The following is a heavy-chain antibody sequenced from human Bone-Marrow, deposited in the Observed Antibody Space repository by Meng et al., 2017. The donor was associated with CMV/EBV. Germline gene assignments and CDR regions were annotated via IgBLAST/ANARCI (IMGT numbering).Heavy chain of an antibody. J-gene: IGHJ4*02. Sequence: GESLKISCATSGFNFGGYGVNWVRQAPGKGLEWVAFIRSKTFGAITEYAASVRGRFTISRDDSNSIAYLQMNSLKSDDTDVYYCTRSDHRNCSSVNCPIDYWGQGTLVTVSS. CDR1: GFNFGGYG. CDR2: IRSKTFGAIT. CDR3: TRSDHRNCSSVNCPIDY. V-gene: IGHV3-49*04. D-gene: IGHD2-2*01.